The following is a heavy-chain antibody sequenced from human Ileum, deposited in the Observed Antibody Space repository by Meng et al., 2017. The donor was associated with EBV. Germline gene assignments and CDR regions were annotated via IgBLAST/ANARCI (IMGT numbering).Heavy chain of an antibody. CDR3: ASRELAPFDY. V-gene: IGHV4-39*07. CDR1: GGSFSSRKYY. CDR2: IYYSGTT. Sequence: QRKLREAGPGMVKPPETLSLTCSVSGGSFSSRKYYWGVIRQPPGKALEWIASIYYSGTTYYNPSLQSRVSISVDKTKNQVSLNMTSMAAADTAVYYCASRELAPFDYWGQGTLVTVSS. J-gene: IGHJ4*02. D-gene: IGHD1-26*01.